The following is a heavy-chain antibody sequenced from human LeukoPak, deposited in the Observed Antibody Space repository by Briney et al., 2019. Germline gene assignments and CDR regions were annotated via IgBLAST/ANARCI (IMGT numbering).Heavy chain of an antibody. J-gene: IGHJ4*02. Sequence: GKSXXLSXAASGXTFSTYAMHWVRXXPGXXXXXVAVISNDERNEYYANSVKGRFTVSRDNSKNTLFLQMNSLRPEDTAVYFCARVSEGGTFSDYWGQGTLVTVSS. CDR3: ARVSEGGTFSDY. CDR2: ISNDERNE. V-gene: IGHV3-30*01. D-gene: IGHD1-26*01. CDR1: GXTFSTYA.